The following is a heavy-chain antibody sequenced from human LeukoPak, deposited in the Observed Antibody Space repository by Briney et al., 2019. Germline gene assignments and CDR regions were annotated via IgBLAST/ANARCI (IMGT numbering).Heavy chain of an antibody. Sequence: PSETLSLTCTVSGGSISSSSYYWGWIRQPPGKGLEWIGSIYYSGSTYYNPSLKSRVTISVDTSKNQFSLKLSSVPAADTAVYYCARHSTRSAYYDILTGSTGAFDIWGQGTMVTVSS. CDR3: ARHSTRSAYYDILTGSTGAFDI. D-gene: IGHD3-9*01. CDR1: GGSISSSSYY. V-gene: IGHV4-39*01. CDR2: IYYSGST. J-gene: IGHJ3*02.